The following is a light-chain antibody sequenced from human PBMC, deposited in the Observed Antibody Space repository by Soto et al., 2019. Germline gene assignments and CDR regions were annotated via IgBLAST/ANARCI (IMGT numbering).Light chain of an antibody. CDR2: EVN. Sequence: QSALTQPPSASGSPGQSVTISCTGTSSDIGGYNFVSWYQQHPGKAPKLIIYEVNKPPSGVPDRFSGSKSGNTASLTVSGLQADDEGDYYCSSYAGTNNLGVFGGGTKVTVL. CDR3: SSYAGTNNLGV. CDR1: SSDIGGYNF. J-gene: IGLJ3*02. V-gene: IGLV2-8*01.